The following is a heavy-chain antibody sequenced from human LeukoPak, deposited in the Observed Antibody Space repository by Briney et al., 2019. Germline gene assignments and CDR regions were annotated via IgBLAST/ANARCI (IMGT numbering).Heavy chain of an antibody. CDR2: ISGSDGDDNT. CDR3: GKVGPGTARDY. J-gene: IGHJ4*02. D-gene: IGHD5-18*01. V-gene: IGHV3-23*01. Sequence: GGSLRHSCAAFGFTFSNYAMSWVRQAPGKGLEWVSGISGSDGDDNTYYVDSVKGRFTISRDNSRNTLYMQMNSLRAEDTAVYYCGKVGPGTARDYWGQGTMLSVSS. CDR1: GFTFSNYA.